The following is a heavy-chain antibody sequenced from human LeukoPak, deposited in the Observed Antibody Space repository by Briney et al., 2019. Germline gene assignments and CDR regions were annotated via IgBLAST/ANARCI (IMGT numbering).Heavy chain of an antibody. D-gene: IGHD2-2*01. J-gene: IGHJ5*02. CDR3: ARGQVPTARGYNWFDP. CDR2: INARGDT. CDR1: GWSFNDYY. Sequence: SETLSLTCAVYGWSFNDYYWNWIRQPPGKGLEWIGEINARGDTNYNPSLKSRVTISVDTSKKQFSLRLTSMIAADTALYYCARGQVPTARGYNWFDPWGQGTLVTVSS. V-gene: IGHV4-34*01.